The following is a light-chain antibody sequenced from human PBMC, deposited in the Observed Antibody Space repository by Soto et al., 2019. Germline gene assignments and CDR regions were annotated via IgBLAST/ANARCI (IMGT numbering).Light chain of an antibody. Sequence: EIVLTQSPGTLSLSPGERATLSCRASQSVNSDYLAWYQQKPGQAPRLLLYGASTRATCIPDRFSGRGSGADFTLTISSREPEYVAMYSYQQYGSTPYTFGQGTKLEIK. J-gene: IGKJ2*01. CDR1: QSVNSDY. V-gene: IGKV3-20*01. CDR2: GAS. CDR3: QQYGSTPYT.